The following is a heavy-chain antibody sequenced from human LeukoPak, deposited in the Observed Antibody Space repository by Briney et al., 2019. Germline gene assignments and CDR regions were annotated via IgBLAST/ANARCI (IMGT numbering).Heavy chain of an antibody. D-gene: IGHD3-3*01. J-gene: IGHJ4*02. CDR3: ARVSAFGVVLDY. CDR1: GGSISGYY. CDR2: IYYSGST. V-gene: IGHV4-31*03. Sequence: SETLSLTCTVSGGSISGYYWSWIRQHPGKGLEWIGYIYYSGSTYYNPSLKSRVTISVDTSKNQFSLKLSSVTAADTAVYYCARVSAFGVVLDYWGQGTLVTVSS.